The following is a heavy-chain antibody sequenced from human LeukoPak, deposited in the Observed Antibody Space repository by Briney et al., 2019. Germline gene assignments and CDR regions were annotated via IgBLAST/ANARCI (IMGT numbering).Heavy chain of an antibody. CDR3: ARGVRYFDWLSPHYFDY. J-gene: IGHJ4*02. Sequence: SETLSLTCTVSGGSISTYYWNWIRQPPGKGLECLGYIYNTGSATYNPSLKSRVTISVDTSKNQFSLKLSSVTAADTAVYYCARGVRYFDWLSPHYFDYWGQGTLVTVSS. V-gene: IGHV4-59*01. D-gene: IGHD3-9*01. CDR2: IYNTGSA. CDR1: GGSISTYY.